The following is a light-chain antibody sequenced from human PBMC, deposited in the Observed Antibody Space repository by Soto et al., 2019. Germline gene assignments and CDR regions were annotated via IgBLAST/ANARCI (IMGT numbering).Light chain of an antibody. V-gene: IGKV1-5*03. J-gene: IGKJ1*01. CDR3: QHHNSYSEA. Sequence: DIQMTQYPSTLAASVGXRVTITCRASQTISSWLAWYQQKPGKAPKLLIYKASTLKSGVPSRFSGSGSGTEFTLTISSLQSDDFATYYCQHHNSYSEAFGQGTKVDIK. CDR2: KAS. CDR1: QTISSW.